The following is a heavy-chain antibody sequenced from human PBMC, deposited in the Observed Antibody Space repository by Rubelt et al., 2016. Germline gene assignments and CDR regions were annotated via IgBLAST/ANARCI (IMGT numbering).Heavy chain of an antibody. CDR3: AGNRDYYDSSVLSRNGRWFDP. Sequence: EVQLVESGGGLVQPGGSLRLSCAASGFTVSSNYMSWVRQAPGKGLEWVSSISSSSSYIYYADSVKGRFTISRDNAKNSLYLQMNSLRAEDTAVYYCAGNRDYYDSSVLSRNGRWFDPWGQGTLVTVSS. CDR1: GFTVSSNY. J-gene: IGHJ5*02. D-gene: IGHD3-22*01. CDR2: ISSSSSYI. V-gene: IGHV3-21*01.